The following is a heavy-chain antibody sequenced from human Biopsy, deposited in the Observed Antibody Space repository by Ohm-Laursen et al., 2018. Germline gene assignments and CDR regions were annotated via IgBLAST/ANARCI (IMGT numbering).Heavy chain of an antibody. CDR3: ARDRGYYSDRTVPGYFDL. CDR1: GDSISSYY. D-gene: IGHD3-22*01. V-gene: IGHV4-59*01. CDR2: VYYTGST. J-gene: IGHJ2*01. Sequence: PSETLSLTCTVSGDSISSYYWSWIRQPPGKGLEWIGYVYYTGSTDYNPSLQSQVTISVDTSKNHFSLRLRSVTPADTAIYCARDRGYYSDRTVPGYFDLWGRGTLVTVSS.